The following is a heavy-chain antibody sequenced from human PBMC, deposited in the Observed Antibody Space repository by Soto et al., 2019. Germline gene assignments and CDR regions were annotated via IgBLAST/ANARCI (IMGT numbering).Heavy chain of an antibody. CDR1: GGSFSSHG. Sequence: SVKVSCKASGGSFSSHGIAWVRQVPGQGLEWVGGIMPTFGSATYAPKFQGRVTITADRSTSTAYTELRSLRSEDTAVYYCATERSAQYFDYWGQGTLVTVS. J-gene: IGHJ4*02. V-gene: IGHV1-69*06. D-gene: IGHD1-1*01. CDR2: IMPTFGSA. CDR3: ATERSAQYFDY.